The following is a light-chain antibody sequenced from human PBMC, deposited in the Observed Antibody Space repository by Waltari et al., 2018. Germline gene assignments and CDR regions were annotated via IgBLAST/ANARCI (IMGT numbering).Light chain of an antibody. CDR2: MAS. Sequence: DIQLTQSPSTLSASVGDRVTITCRASQSLNTWLAWYQVKPGKAPKLLIYMASDLESGVPARFSGSGSGTECTLTITSLQPDDFATYYCQHYNIYPWTFGRGTKVEI. J-gene: IGKJ1*01. CDR1: QSLNTW. V-gene: IGKV1-5*03. CDR3: QHYNIYPWT.